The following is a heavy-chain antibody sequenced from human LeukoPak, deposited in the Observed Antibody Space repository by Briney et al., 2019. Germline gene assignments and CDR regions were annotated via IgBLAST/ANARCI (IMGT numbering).Heavy chain of an antibody. CDR1: GYSISSGCY. J-gene: IGHJ4*02. CDR3: ARVAQGTAVAY. D-gene: IGHD6-19*01. V-gene: IGHV4-38-2*02. Sequence: SETLSLTCTVSGYSISSGCYWGWIRQPPGKGLEWLGSIYHSGSTYYNPSLKSRVTISEDTSKNQFSLRLSSVTVADMAVYYCARVAQGTAVAYWGQGTLVTVSS. CDR2: IYHSGST.